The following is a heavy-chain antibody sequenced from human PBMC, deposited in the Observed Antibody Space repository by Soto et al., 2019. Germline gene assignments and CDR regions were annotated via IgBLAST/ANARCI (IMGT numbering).Heavy chain of an antibody. CDR2: INHSGST. Sequence: PSETLSLTCAVYGGSFSGYYWTWIRQPPGTGLEWIGEINHSGSTNYNPSLKSGVTISVDTSKNQFSLKLSSVTAADTAVYYCASLAYNWNDFDYWGQGTLVTV. D-gene: IGHD1-20*01. J-gene: IGHJ4*02. V-gene: IGHV4-34*01. CDR3: ASLAYNWNDFDY. CDR1: GGSFSGYY.